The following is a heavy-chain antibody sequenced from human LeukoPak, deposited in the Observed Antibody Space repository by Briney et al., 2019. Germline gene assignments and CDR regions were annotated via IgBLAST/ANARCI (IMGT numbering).Heavy chain of an antibody. CDR1: GYTFTSYA. D-gene: IGHD3-22*01. Sequence: ASVKVPCKASGYTFTSYAMDWVRQAPGQGLEWMGWINTNTGNPTYAQGFTGRFVFSLDTSVSTAYLQISSLKAEDTAVYYCARDPTKVPYDSSGYWPYYFDYWGQGTLVTVSS. CDR3: ARDPTKVPYDSSGYWPYYFDY. CDR2: INTNTGNP. V-gene: IGHV7-4-1*02. J-gene: IGHJ4*02.